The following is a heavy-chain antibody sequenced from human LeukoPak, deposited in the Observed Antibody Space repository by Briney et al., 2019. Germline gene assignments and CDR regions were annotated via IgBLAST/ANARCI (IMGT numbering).Heavy chain of an antibody. J-gene: IGHJ2*01. Sequence: PSECLSLTCTVSGGSISSSYWSWIRQPPGKGLEWIGYIYYSGSTNYNPSLKSRVTMSVDTSKNQFSLKVTSVTAADTAVYYCARLTAYFDLWGRGTLVSVSS. CDR2: IYYSGST. V-gene: IGHV4-59*08. CDR3: ARLTAYFDL. CDR1: GGSISSSY.